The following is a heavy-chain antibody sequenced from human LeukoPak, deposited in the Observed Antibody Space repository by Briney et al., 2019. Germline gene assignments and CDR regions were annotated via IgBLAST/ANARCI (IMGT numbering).Heavy chain of an antibody. CDR1: GGPISSSSYY. Sequence: SETLSLTCTVSGGPISSSSYYWGWIRQPPGKGLEWIGSIYYSGSTYYNPSLKSRVTISVDTSKNHFSLKVSSVTAADTAVYYCARRIIAAAAYFDYWGQGTLVTVSS. V-gene: IGHV4-39*02. CDR3: ARRIIAAAAYFDY. J-gene: IGHJ4*02. CDR2: IYYSGST. D-gene: IGHD6-13*01.